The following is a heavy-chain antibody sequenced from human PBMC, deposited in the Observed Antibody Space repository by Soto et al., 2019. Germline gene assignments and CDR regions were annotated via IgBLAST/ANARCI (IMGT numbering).Heavy chain of an antibody. CDR3: ARGPITMVRGVIMYYYYYGMDV. J-gene: IGHJ6*02. Sequence: ASVKVSCKASGYTFTSYDNNWVRQATGQGLEWMGWMNPNSGNTGYAQKFQGGVTMTRNTSRSTAYMELSSLIAEDTAVYYCARGPITMVRGVIMYYYYYGMDVWGQGTTVTVSS. CDR1: GYTFTSYD. CDR2: MNPNSGNT. V-gene: IGHV1-8*01. D-gene: IGHD3-10*01.